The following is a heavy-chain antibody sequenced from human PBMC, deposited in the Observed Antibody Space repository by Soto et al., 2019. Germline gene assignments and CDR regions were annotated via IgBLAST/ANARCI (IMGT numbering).Heavy chain of an antibody. CDR1: GGSISSGGYY. V-gene: IGHV4-31*03. J-gene: IGHJ5*02. Sequence: SATLSITGTGSGGSISSGGYYWSWIRQHPGKGLEWIGYIYCSGSTYYNPSLKSRVTMSVDTSKNQFSLKMTSVTAADTAVYYCARDSQIWFDPWGHGILVTVSS. CDR2: IYCSGST. CDR3: ARDSQIWFDP.